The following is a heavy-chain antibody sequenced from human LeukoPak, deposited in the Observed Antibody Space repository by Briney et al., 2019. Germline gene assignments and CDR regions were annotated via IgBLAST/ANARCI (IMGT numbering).Heavy chain of an antibody. Sequence: SVKVSCKASGGTFSSYAISWVRQAPGQGLEWMGGIIPIFGTANYAQKFQGRVAMTRDTSTSTVYMELSSLRSEDTAVYYCASDFPSYGSGSNFYYYYYYMDVWGKGTTVTVSS. D-gene: IGHD3-10*01. CDR2: IIPIFGTA. CDR3: ASDFPSYGSGSNFYYYYYYMDV. J-gene: IGHJ6*03. V-gene: IGHV1-69*05. CDR1: GGTFSSYA.